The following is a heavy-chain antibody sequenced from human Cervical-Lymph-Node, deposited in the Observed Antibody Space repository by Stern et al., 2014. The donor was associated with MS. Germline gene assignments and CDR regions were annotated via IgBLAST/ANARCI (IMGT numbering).Heavy chain of an antibody. D-gene: IGHD7-27*01. CDR1: GLTVSSNY. CDR3: ARIWGSWYFDY. V-gene: IGHV3-53*01. Sequence: VQLVESGGGLIQPGGSLRLSCAASGLTVSSNYMSWVRQAPGKGLEWVSIIYSGGDTYYADSVKGRFTISRDNSKNTLYLQMNSLRAEDTAVYYCARIWGSWYFDYWGQGTLVTVSS. CDR2: IYSGGDT. J-gene: IGHJ4*02.